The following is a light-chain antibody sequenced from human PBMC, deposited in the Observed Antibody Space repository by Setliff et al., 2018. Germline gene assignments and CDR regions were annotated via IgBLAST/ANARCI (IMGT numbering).Light chain of an antibody. Sequence: QSALTQPASVSGSPGQSITISCTGTDSDVGGFNLVSWYQQHPGNAPKFMIYDVSNRPSGVSNRFSGSKSGSTASLTISGLQAEDEADYYCSSYSSSNIPFVFGTGTKVTVL. V-gene: IGLV2-14*03. J-gene: IGLJ1*01. CDR3: SSYSSSNIPFV. CDR2: DVS. CDR1: DSDVGGFNL.